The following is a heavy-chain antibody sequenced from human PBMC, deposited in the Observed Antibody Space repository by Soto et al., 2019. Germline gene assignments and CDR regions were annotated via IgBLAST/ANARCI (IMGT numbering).Heavy chain of an antibody. Sequence: QITLKESGPTLVKPTQTLTLTCTFSGFSLSTSGVGVGWIRQPPGKALEWLALIYWDDDKRYRPSLKSRLTITKGTSKNQVVLTLTKLDTVDTATYYCARGGWTTYYSPFFDYWGQGTLVTVSS. CDR2: IYWDDDK. V-gene: IGHV2-5*02. CDR1: GFSLSTSGVG. D-gene: IGHD3-10*01. CDR3: ARGGWTTYYSPFFDY. J-gene: IGHJ4*02.